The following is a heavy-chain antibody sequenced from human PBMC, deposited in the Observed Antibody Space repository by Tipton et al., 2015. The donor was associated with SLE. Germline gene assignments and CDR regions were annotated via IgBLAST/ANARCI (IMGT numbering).Heavy chain of an antibody. CDR2: ISSGGGATI. J-gene: IGHJ4*02. CDR3: ARSLPVAGISFDY. CDR1: GFTFSSYS. V-gene: IGHV3-48*01. Sequence: SLRLSCAASGFTFSSYSMKWVRQAPGKGLEWVSFISSGGGATIYYADSVKGRFTISRDNAKTSLYLQMNTLRAEDTAVYYCARSLPVAGISFDYWGQGTLVTVSS. D-gene: IGHD6-19*01.